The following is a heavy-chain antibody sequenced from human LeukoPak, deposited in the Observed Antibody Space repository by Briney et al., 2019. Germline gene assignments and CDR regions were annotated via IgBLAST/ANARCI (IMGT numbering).Heavy chain of an antibody. Sequence: GGSLRLSCTASGFTFSSLAMTWVRQAPGKGLEWVSTIRSNGDTTYNADSVKGRFTISRDNSKNTLYLQMNSLRAEDTAVYYCARDSQERSYRAFDYWGQGTLVTVSS. CDR3: ARDSQERSYRAFDY. V-gene: IGHV3-23*01. CDR1: GFTFSSLA. D-gene: IGHD1-26*01. J-gene: IGHJ4*02. CDR2: IRSNGDTT.